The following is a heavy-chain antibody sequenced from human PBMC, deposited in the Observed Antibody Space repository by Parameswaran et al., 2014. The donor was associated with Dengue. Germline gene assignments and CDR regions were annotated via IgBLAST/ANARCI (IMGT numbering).Heavy chain of an antibody. CDR2: IYTSGST. CDR3: ARDIGRRSVDDAFDI. J-gene: IGHJ3*02. V-gene: IGHV4-4*07. Sequence: RWIRQPPGKGLEWIGRIYTSGSTNYSPSLKSRVTMSVDTSKNQFSLKLSSVTAADTAVYYCARDIGRRSVDDAFDIWGQGTMVTVSS. D-gene: IGHD3-3*01.